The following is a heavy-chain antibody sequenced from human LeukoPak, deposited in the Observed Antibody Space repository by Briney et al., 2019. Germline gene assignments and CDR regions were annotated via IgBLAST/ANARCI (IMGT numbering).Heavy chain of an antibody. V-gene: IGHV1-18*01. D-gene: IGHD3-22*01. Sequence: GASVKVSCKASGYTFTSYGISWVRQAPGQGLEWMGWISAYNGNTNYAQKLQGRVTMTTDTSTSTAYMELRSLRSDDTAVYYCARDYYDSSPGWFDPWGQGTLVTVSS. CDR1: GYTFTSYG. CDR3: ARDYYDSSPGWFDP. CDR2: ISAYNGNT. J-gene: IGHJ5*02.